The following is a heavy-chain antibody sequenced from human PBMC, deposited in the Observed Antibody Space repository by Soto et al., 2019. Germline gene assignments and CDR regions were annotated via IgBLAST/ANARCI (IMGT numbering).Heavy chain of an antibody. CDR3: ARDLGVYALDYYYGMDV. CDR2: ISYDGSNK. D-gene: IGHD2-8*01. J-gene: IGHJ6*02. V-gene: IGHV3-30*01. CDR1: GFTFSSYA. Sequence: GGSLRLSCAASGFTFSSYAMHWVRQAPGKGLEWVAVISYDGSNKYYADSVKGRFTISRDNSKNTLYLQMNSLRAEDTAVYYCARDLGVYALDYYYGMDVWGQGTTVTVSS.